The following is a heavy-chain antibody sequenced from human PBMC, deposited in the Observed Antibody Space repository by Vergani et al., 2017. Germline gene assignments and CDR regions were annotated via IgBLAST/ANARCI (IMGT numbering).Heavy chain of an antibody. CDR3: ARHRGSGGVFPSSYFYRLDV. CDR2: IHHSGDT. V-gene: IGHV4-38-2*01. CDR1: DSSIMTNPY. J-gene: IGHJ6*02. D-gene: IGHD3-10*01. Sequence: QVQLQESGPGLVKPSETLTLTCDVSDSSIMTNPYWGWFRQSPGKGLEWIGCIHHSGDTHYNSSFKSRVSISIVSSSKFSLSLTSVTAADTAIYYCARHRGSGGVFPSSYFYRLDVWGHGTTVTVSS.